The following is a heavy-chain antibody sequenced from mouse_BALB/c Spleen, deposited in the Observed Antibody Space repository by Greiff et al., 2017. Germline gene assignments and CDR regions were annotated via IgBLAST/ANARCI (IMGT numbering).Heavy chain of an antibody. D-gene: IGHD1-1*01. CDR1: GYAFSSYW. CDR3: ARKGTYYYGSSLYYFDY. V-gene: IGHV1-80*01. Sequence: QVQLKQSGAELVRPGSSVKISCKASGYAFSSYWMNWVKQRPGQGLEWIGQIYPGDGDTNYNGKFKGKATLTADKSSSTAYMQLSSLTSEDSAVYFCARKGTYYYGSSLYYFDYWGQGTTLTVSS. CDR2: IYPGDGDT. J-gene: IGHJ2*01.